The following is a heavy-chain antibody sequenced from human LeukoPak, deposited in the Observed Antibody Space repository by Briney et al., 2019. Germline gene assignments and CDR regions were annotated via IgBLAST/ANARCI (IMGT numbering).Heavy chain of an antibody. D-gene: IGHD6-13*01. CDR1: GFTFSSYW. Sequence: GGSLRLSCAASGFTFSSYWMSWVRQAPGKGLEWVADINQDGSEKYYVDSVKGRFTISRDNAKNSLYLQMNSLRAEDTAVYYCAREVGIAAAFYYYYGMDVGGQGTTVTVSS. CDR3: AREVGIAAAFYYYYGMDV. V-gene: IGHV3-7*01. J-gene: IGHJ6*02. CDR2: INQDGSEK.